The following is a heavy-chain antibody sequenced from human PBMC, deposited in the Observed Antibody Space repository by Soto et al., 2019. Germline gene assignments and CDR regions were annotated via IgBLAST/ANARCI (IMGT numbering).Heavy chain of an antibody. CDR3: ARDPPRRYYDSSGYYYVRGMDV. J-gene: IGHJ6*02. Sequence: ASVKVSCKASGYTFTSYYMHWVRQAPGQGLEWMGIINPSGGSTSYAQKFQGRVAMTRDTSTSTVYMELSSLRSEDTAVYYCARDPPRRYYDSSGYYYVRGMDVWGQGTTVTVSS. CDR2: INPSGGST. D-gene: IGHD3-22*01. V-gene: IGHV1-46*03. CDR1: GYTFTSYY.